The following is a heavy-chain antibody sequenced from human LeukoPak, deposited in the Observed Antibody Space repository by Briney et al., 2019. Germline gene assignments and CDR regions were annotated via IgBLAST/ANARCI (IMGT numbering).Heavy chain of an antibody. D-gene: IGHD3-3*01. J-gene: IGHJ4*02. CDR3: ARAWRYYDFWSGYPPFDH. Sequence: GESLKISCKASGYTFTSYGISWVRQAPGQGLEWMGWISAYNGNTNYAQKLQGRVTMTTDTSTSTAYMELRSLRSDDTAVYYCARAWRYYDFWSGYPPFDHWGQGTLVTVSS. V-gene: IGHV1-18*01. CDR2: ISAYNGNT. CDR1: GYTFTSYG.